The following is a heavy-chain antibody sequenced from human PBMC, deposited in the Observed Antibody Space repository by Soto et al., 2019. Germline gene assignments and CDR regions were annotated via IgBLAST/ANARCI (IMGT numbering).Heavy chain of an antibody. CDR2: ISFDGSNR. Sequence: QVHLVESGGGVVHPGRSLRLSCTASGFTFSDYAIHWVRQAPGKGLEWVAVISFDGSNRYFADSVKGRFTISRDNSKDTMYLQMKIMRAEDTALDYCERDSFINMVRGGHFYFYGRAVWGQGTTVIVSS. J-gene: IGHJ6*02. V-gene: IGHV3-30-3*01. CDR3: ERDSFINMVRGGHFYFYGRAV. CDR1: GFTFSDYA. D-gene: IGHD3-10*01.